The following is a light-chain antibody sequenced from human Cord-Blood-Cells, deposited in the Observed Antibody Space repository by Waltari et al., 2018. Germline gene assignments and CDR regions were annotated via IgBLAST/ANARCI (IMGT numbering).Light chain of an antibody. Sequence: DIQMTQSPSSLSASVGDRVTITCQASQDISNYLNWYQQKPGKAPKLLIYDAANMETGVPSRFSGSGSGTDFTFPISSLQPEDNATYYCQQYDNRLIFTFGPGTKVDIK. V-gene: IGKV1-33*01. CDR1: QDISNY. CDR3: QQYDNRLIFT. J-gene: IGKJ3*01. CDR2: DAA.